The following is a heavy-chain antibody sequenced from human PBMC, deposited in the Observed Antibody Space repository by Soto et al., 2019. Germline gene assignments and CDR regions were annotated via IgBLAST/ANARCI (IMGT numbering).Heavy chain of an antibody. J-gene: IGHJ6*03. CDR3: AREGLGYCSGGSCYRYYYYYMDV. V-gene: IGHV1-8*01. CDR2: MNPNSGNT. Sequence: QVQLVQSGAEVKKPGASVKVSCKASGYTFTSYDINWVRQATGQGLEWMGWMNPNSGNTGYAQKFQGRVTMTRKTSISTAYMELSSLRSEDTAVYYCAREGLGYCSGGSCYRYYYYYMDVWGKGTTVTVSS. CDR1: GYTFTSYD. D-gene: IGHD2-15*01.